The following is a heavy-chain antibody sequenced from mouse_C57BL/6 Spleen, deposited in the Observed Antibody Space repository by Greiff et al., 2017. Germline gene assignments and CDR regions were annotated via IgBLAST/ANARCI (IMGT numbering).Heavy chain of an antibody. J-gene: IGHJ3*01. CDR3: ARKLEGWFAY. D-gene: IGHD1-3*01. V-gene: IGHV1-81*01. CDR2: IYPRSGNT. CDR1: GYTFTSYG. Sequence: VQLVESGAELARPGASVKLSCKASGYTFTSYGISWVKQRTGQGLEWIGEIYPRSGNTYYNEKFKGKATLTADKSSSTAYMELRSLTSEDSAVYFCARKLEGWFAYWGQGTLVTVSA.